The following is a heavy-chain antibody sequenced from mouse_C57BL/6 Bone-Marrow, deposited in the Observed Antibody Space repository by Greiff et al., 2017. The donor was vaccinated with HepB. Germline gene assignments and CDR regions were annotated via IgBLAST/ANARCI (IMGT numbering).Heavy chain of an antibody. V-gene: IGHV5-9*01. CDR2: ISGGGGNT. CDR1: GFTFSSYT. J-gene: IGHJ2*01. D-gene: IGHD4-1*02. Sequence: EVQVVESGGGLVKPGGSLKLSCAASGFTFSSYTMSWVRQTPEKRLEWVATISGGGGNTYYPDSVKGRFTISRDNAKNTLYLQMSSLRSEDTALYYCASTPNWDYFDYWGQGTTLTVSS. CDR3: ASTPNWDYFDY.